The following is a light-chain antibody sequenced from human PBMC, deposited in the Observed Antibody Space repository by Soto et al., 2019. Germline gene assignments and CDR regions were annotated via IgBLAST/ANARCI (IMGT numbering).Light chain of an antibody. J-gene: IGLJ3*02. CDR2: STS. Sequence: QAVVTQEPSLTVSPGGTVTLTCASSTGAVTTGYFSNWFQQKPGHAPRALIYSTSSKHPWTPARFSGSLLGGKAALTLSGVQPEDEAEYYCLLYYGGARVFGGGTQLTVL. CDR1: TGAVTTGYF. CDR3: LLYYGGARV. V-gene: IGLV7-43*01.